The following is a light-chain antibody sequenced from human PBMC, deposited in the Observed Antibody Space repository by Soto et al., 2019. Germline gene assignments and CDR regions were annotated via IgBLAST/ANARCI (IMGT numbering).Light chain of an antibody. CDR3: QQYETSPPT. Sequence: EIVLTQSPGTLSFSPGERTTLSCRASQSVSSNFLDWYQQKPGQAPRLLIYGPSSRAIAIPDRLSGSGSAPAFTLPLSRLEPDAFAVYSCQQYETSPPTFGQGTKVDIK. CDR1: QSVSSNF. CDR2: GPS. V-gene: IGKV3-20*01. J-gene: IGKJ1*01.